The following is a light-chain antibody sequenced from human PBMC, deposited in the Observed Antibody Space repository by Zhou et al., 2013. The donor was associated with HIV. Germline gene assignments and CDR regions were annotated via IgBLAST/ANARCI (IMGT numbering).Light chain of an antibody. J-gene: IGKJ4*01. CDR2: AAS. CDR3: QQLNSYLPLT. CDR1: HNIRTS. V-gene: IGKV1-9*01. Sequence: DIQMTQSPSSLSASVGDRVVITCRASHNIRTSVTWYQQKPGKAPKLLIYAASTLQSGVPSRFSGSGSGTEFTLTISSLQPEDFATYYCQQLNSYLPLTFGGGTKVEIK.